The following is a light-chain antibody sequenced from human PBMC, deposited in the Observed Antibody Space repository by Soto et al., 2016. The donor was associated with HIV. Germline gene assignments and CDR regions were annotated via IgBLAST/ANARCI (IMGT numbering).Light chain of an antibody. V-gene: IGLV3-21*03. CDR1: NIGSKS. J-gene: IGLJ2*01. Sequence: SYELTQPPSVSVAPGKTARITCGGNNIGSKSVHWYQQRPGQAPVLVVYDDSDRPLGIPERFSGSNSGNTATLTISSVEAGDEADYFCQVWDSSSDVVFGGGTKLTVL. CDR3: QVWDSSSDVV. CDR2: DDS.